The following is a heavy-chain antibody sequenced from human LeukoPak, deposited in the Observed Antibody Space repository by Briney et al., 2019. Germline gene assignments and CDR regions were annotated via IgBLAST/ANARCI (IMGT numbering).Heavy chain of an antibody. CDR1: GFTFSDYY. CDR2: ISSSGSTI. Sequence: PGGSLRLSCAASGFTFSDYYMSWIRQAPGKGLXXXXXISSSGSTIYYADSVKGRFTISRDNAKNSLYLQMNSLRAEDTAVYYCARGEDYDFWSGYSVYWGQGTLVTVSS. V-gene: IGHV3-11*01. J-gene: IGHJ4*02. D-gene: IGHD3-3*01. CDR3: ARGEDYDFWSGYSVY.